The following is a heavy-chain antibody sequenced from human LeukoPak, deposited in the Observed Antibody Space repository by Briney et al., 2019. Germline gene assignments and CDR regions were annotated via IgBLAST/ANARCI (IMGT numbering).Heavy chain of an antibody. Sequence: SQTLSLTCAISGDSVSSNSAAWNWIRHSPSRGLEWLGRTYYRSKWSNDYAVSVKSRITINPDTSKNQFSLQLHSETPDDTGVYYCARLVGGSPDYRGQGTLVTVSS. CDR3: ARLVGGSPDY. V-gene: IGHV6-1*01. D-gene: IGHD2-15*01. J-gene: IGHJ4*02. CDR1: GDSVSSNSAA. CDR2: TYYRSKWSN.